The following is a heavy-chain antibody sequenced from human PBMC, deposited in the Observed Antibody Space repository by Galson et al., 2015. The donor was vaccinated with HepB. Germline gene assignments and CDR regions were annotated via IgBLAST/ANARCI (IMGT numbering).Heavy chain of an antibody. CDR2: IYYSGST. V-gene: IGHV4-59*01. CDR1: GGSISTYY. Sequence: LSLTCTVSGGSISTYYWRWIRQPPGKGLEWIGYIYYSGSTNYNPSLKSRVTISLDTSKNQFSLKLTSVTAADTAVYYCAREGSSWYGGGMDAWGQGTTVTVSS. CDR3: AREGSSWYGGGMDA. J-gene: IGHJ6*02. D-gene: IGHD6-13*01.